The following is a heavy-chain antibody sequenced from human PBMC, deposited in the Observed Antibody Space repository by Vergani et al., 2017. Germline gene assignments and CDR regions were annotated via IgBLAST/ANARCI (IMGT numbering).Heavy chain of an antibody. D-gene: IGHD4-23*01. J-gene: IGHJ6*02. CDR1: GFTFSRYG. Sequence: QVQLVESGGGVVQPGGSLRLSCTASGFTFSRYGMHWVRQAPGKGLEWVAFIRYDGNNKYYVDSVKGRFTISRDNSKNTLYLQMNSLRAEDTAVYFCAKTNYGGNADGMDVWGQGTTVTVSS. CDR3: AKTNYGGNADGMDV. V-gene: IGHV3-30*02. CDR2: IRYDGNNK.